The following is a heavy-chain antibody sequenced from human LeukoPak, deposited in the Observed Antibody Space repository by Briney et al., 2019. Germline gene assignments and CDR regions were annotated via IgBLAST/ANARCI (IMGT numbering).Heavy chain of an antibody. J-gene: IGHJ4*02. V-gene: IGHV1-8*01. CDR1: GYTFTSYD. CDR2: MNPNSGNT. Sequence: ASVKVSCKASGYTFTSYDINWVRQATGQGLEWMGWMNPNSGNTGYAQKFQGRVTMTRNTSISTAYMELSSLRSEDTAVYYCARGDERNYYYDSSGYLIDYWGQGTLVTVSS. CDR3: ARGDERNYYYDSSGYLIDY. D-gene: IGHD3-22*01.